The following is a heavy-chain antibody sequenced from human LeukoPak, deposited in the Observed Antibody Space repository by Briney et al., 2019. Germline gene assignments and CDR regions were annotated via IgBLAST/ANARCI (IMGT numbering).Heavy chain of an antibody. V-gene: IGHV1-18*01. CDR3: ARGGGRHYGSGSAYNWFDP. CDR2: ISAYNGNT. J-gene: IGHJ5*02. Sequence: ASVKVSCKASGYTFTSYGISWVRQAPGQGLEWMGWISAYNGNTNYAQKLQGRVTMTTDTSTSTAYMELRSLRSDDTAVYYCARGGGRHYGSGSAYNWFDPWGQGTLVTVSS. D-gene: IGHD3-10*01. CDR1: GYTFTSYG.